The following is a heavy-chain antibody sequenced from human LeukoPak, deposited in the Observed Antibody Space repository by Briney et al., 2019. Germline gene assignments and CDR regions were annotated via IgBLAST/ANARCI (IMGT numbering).Heavy chain of an antibody. Sequence: AGGSLRLSCAASGIAFSTYGIHWVRQAPGKGLEWVAFIPTNDETNKYYGDSVKGRFTISRDNSKNTLFLQMNSVRVEDTAVYYCAKDPPLDLGAFDLWGQGTMVTVSS. D-gene: IGHD3/OR15-3a*01. V-gene: IGHV3-30*02. CDR3: AKDPPLDLGAFDL. J-gene: IGHJ3*01. CDR2: IPTNDETNK. CDR1: GIAFSTYG.